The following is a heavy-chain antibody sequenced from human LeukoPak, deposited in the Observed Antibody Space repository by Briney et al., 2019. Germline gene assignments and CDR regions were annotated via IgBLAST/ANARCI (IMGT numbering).Heavy chain of an antibody. D-gene: IGHD2-15*01. CDR1: GYTFTSYG. J-gene: IGHJ4*02. CDR3: ARGMEGYCSGGSRYSDY. V-gene: IGHV1-18*01. Sequence: ASVKVSCKASGYTFTSYGISWVRQAPGQGLEWMGWISAYNGNTNYAQKLQGRVTMTTDTSTSTAYMELRSLRSDDTAVYYCARGMEGYCSGGSRYSDYWGQGTLVTVSS. CDR2: ISAYNGNT.